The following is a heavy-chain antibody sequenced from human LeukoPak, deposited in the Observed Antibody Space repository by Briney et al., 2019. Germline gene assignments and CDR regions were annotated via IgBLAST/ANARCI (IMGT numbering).Heavy chain of an antibody. V-gene: IGHV3-7*01. CDR3: AKYLSRSFDS. D-gene: IGHD2/OR15-2a*01. J-gene: IGHJ4*02. Sequence: PGGSLRLSCAASGFTFRSYWMRWVRQAPGKGLEWLPHITQEATSTAHAVSVTGPFTISTDNARNLLYWHMSSLRAEDTAVYYCAKYLSRSFDSCGQGILVSVSS. CDR1: GFTFRSYW. CDR2: ITQEATST.